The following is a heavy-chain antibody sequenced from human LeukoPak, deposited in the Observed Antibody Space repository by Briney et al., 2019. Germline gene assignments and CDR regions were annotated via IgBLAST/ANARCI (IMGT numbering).Heavy chain of an antibody. CDR3: AREYYYGSGSYSWFDP. V-gene: IGHV4-30-2*01. CDR1: GGSISSGGYS. D-gene: IGHD3-10*01. CDR2: IYHSGST. Sequence: TLSLTCAVSGGSISSGGYSWSWIRQPPGKGLEWIGYIYHSGSTYYNPSLKSRVTISVDRSKNQFSLKLSSVAAADTAVYYCAREYYYGSGSYSWFDPWGQGTLVTVSS. J-gene: IGHJ5*02.